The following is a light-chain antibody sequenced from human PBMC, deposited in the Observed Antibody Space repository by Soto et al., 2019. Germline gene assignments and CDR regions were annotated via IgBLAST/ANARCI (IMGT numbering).Light chain of an antibody. CDR2: AAS. V-gene: IGKV3-15*01. Sequence: EIVLTPSPATLSVSPGERATFSCRASQTVTTNLAWYQQKPGQVPRLLIYAASTRATGIPARFSGSGFGTDFTLSISSLQSDDFAVYHCQQYQSWPHSFGQGTKLEIK. CDR3: QQYQSWPHS. CDR1: QTVTTN. J-gene: IGKJ2*03.